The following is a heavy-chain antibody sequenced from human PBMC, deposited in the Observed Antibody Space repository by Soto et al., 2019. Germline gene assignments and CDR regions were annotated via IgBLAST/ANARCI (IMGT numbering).Heavy chain of an antibody. CDR1: RFAVSDNY. J-gene: IGHJ4*02. V-gene: IGHV3-66*01. Sequence: EVHLVESGGGLVQPGGSRRLSCAASRFAVSDNYMSWVRQAPGKGLEFVSLIYSGGTTSYADSVKGRFTISRDNSKNTLYLQMNNLRAEDTAVYYCATRTITLPHWGQGTLVTVSS. D-gene: IGHD5-12*01. CDR3: ATRTITLPH. CDR2: IYSGGTT.